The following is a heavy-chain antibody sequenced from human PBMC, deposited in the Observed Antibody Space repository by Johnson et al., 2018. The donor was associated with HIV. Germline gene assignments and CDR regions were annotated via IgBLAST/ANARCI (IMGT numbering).Heavy chain of an antibody. CDR2: IYSGGST. CDR1: GFTVSSDY. V-gene: IGHV3-66*02. J-gene: IGHJ3*02. D-gene: IGHD1-26*01. CDR3: ARVRVGAFDI. Sequence: MLLVESGGGLVQPGGSLRLSCAASGFTVSSDYMTWVRQAPGKGLEWVSIIYSGGSTYYTRSVKGLFTISRDNSKNMLFLQINSLRVEDTAVYYCARVRVGAFDIWGQGTMVTVSS.